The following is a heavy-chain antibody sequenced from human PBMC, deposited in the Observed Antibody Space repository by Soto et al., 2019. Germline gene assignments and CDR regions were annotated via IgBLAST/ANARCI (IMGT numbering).Heavy chain of an antibody. D-gene: IGHD6-19*01. CDR2: IIPIFGTA. CDR3: ARGLRSRGWYPFDY. Sequence: SVKVSCKASGGTCSSYAISWVRQAPGQGLEWMGGIIPIFGTANCAQEFQGRVTITADKSTSTAYMELSSLRSEDTAVYYCARGLRSRGWYPFDYWGQRTLVAVSS. CDR1: GGTCSSYA. V-gene: IGHV1-69*06. J-gene: IGHJ4*02.